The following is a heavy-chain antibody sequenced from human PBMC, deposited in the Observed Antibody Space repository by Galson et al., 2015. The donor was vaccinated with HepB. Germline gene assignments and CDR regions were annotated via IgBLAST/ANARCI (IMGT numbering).Heavy chain of an antibody. J-gene: IGHJ4*02. CDR2: INSDGSST. V-gene: IGHV3-74*01. D-gene: IGHD6-19*01. Sequence: SLRLSCAASGFTFSSYWMHWVRQAPGKGLVWVSRINSDGSSTSYADSVKGRFTISRDNAKNTLYLQMNSLRAEDTAVYYCARDVRSGWYPNYFDYWGQGTLVTVSS. CDR1: GFTFSSYW. CDR3: ARDVRSGWYPNYFDY.